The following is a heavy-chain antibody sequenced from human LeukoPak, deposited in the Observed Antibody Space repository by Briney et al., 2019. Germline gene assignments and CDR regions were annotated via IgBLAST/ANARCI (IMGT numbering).Heavy chain of an antibody. D-gene: IGHD3-10*01. V-gene: IGHV3-48*03. Sequence: PGGSLGLSCAASGFTFSSYEMNWVRQAPGKGLEWVSYISSSGSTIYYADSVKGRFTISRDNARNSLYLQMNSLRAEDTAVYYCARLDYYGSGSYFDYWGQGTLVTVSS. CDR3: ARLDYYGSGSYFDY. CDR1: GFTFSSYE. J-gene: IGHJ4*02. CDR2: ISSSGSTI.